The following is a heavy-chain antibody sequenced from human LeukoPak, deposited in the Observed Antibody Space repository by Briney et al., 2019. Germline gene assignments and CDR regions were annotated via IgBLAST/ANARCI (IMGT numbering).Heavy chain of an antibody. J-gene: IGHJ4*02. CDR3: AKAPLPHCSSGVCYNDY. V-gene: IGHV3-23*01. CDR2: IWGGGDST. CDR1: GPTFGSYA. Sequence: GGSRGFSFEASGPTFGSYAMTWFRQVPGKGLEWFSGIWGGGDSTYYADSVKGRFTISRDNSKNTLFLQMNSLRAEDTAVYYCAKAPLPHCSSGVCYNDYWGQGTLVTVSS. D-gene: IGHD2-8*01.